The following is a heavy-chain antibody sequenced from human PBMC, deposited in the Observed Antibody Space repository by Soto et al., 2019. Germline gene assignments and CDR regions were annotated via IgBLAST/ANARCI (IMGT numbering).Heavy chain of an antibody. CDR3: ARERALDY. J-gene: IGHJ4*02. CDR1: GFTVSSND. V-gene: IGHV3-53*02. CDR2: IYSGGRT. Sequence: EVQLVETGGGLIQPGGSLRLSCAASGFTVSSNDMSWVRQAPGKGLEWVSIIYSGGRTHYADSVKGRFTISRDNSKNTLYLQMNSLRAEYTAVYYCARERALDYWGQGTLVTVSS.